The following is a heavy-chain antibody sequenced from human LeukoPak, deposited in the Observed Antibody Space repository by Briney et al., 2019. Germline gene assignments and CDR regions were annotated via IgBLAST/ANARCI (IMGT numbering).Heavy chain of an antibody. CDR3: ARSRENGDYLDY. D-gene: IGHD4-17*01. CDR2: IYYSGST. Sequence: SETLSLTCTVSGGSISSYYWSWIRQPPGKGLEWIGYIYYSGSTNYNPSLKSRVTISVDTSKNQFSLKLSSVTAADTAVYYCARSRENGDYLDYWGQGTLVTVSS. CDR1: GGSISSYY. J-gene: IGHJ4*02. V-gene: IGHV4-59*01.